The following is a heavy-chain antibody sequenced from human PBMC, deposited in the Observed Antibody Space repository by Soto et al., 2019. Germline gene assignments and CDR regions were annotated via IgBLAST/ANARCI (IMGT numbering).Heavy chain of an antibody. CDR2: IIPILGIA. J-gene: IGHJ2*01. CDR1: GGTFSSYT. Sequence: GASVKVSCKASGGTFSSYTISWVRQAPGQGLEWMGRIIPILGIANYAQKFQGRVTITADKSTSTAYMELSSLRSEYTAVYYCARGPQLSYWYYDLWGRGTLVTVSS. D-gene: IGHD1-1*01. V-gene: IGHV1-69*02. CDR3: ARGPQLSYWYYDL.